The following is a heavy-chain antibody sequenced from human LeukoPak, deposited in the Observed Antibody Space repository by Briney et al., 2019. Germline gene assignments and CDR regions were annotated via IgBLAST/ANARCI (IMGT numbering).Heavy chain of an antibody. D-gene: IGHD3-3*01. CDR1: GFTFSSYS. CDR3: ARDLANDASYDFWSGPN. CDR2: ISGTGSHI. V-gene: IGHV3-21*01. Sequence: GGSLRLSCAASGFTFSSYSMNWVRQAPGKGLEWVSFISGTGSHIYYADSVKGRFTISRDNAKNALFLQLNSLGTEDTAVYYCARDLANDASYDFWSGPNWGQGTLVTVSS. J-gene: IGHJ4*02.